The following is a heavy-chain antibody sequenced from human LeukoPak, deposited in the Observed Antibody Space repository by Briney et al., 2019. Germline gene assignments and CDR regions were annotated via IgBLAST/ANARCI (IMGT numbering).Heavy chain of an antibody. D-gene: IGHD3-22*01. J-gene: IGHJ4*02. CDR1: GYTFTSYY. CDR3: ARRRGPNYYDSSGYSVSFDY. V-gene: IGHV1-46*01. Sequence: ASVKVSCRASGYTFTSYYMHWVRQAPGQGLEWMGIINPSGGSTSYAQKFQGRVTMTRDTSISTAYMELSRLRSDDTAVYYCARRRGPNYYDSSGYSVSFDYWGQGTLVTVSS. CDR2: INPSGGST.